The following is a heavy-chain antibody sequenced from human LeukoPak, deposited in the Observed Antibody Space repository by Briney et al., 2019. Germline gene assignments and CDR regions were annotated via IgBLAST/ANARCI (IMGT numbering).Heavy chain of an antibody. CDR3: ARDPNYYFDY. Sequence: GGFLRLSCAASGFTFSSYAMHWVRQAPGKGLEWVAVISYDGSNKYYADSVKGRFTISRDNSKNTLYLQMNSLRAEDTAVYYCARDPNYYFDYWGQGTLVTVSS. J-gene: IGHJ4*02. CDR1: GFTFSSYA. D-gene: IGHD5-24*01. V-gene: IGHV3-30*04. CDR2: ISYDGSNK.